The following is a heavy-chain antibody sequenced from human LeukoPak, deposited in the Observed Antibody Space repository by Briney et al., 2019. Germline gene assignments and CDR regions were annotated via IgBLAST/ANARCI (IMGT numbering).Heavy chain of an antibody. CDR3: ARVVDSSGYYYGRGRKYFDY. CDR2: IYYSGST. J-gene: IGHJ4*02. CDR1: GDSISSGDYY. Sequence: SETLSLTCTVSGDSISSGDYYWSWIRQPPGKGLECIGFIYYSGSTYYSPSLKSRVTISVDTSKNQFSLKLSSVTAADTAIYYCARVVDSSGYYYGRGRKYFDYWGQGSLVTVSS. V-gene: IGHV4-30-4*01. D-gene: IGHD3-22*01.